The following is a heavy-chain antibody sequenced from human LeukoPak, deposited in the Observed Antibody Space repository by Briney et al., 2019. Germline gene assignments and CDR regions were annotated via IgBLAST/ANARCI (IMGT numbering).Heavy chain of an antibody. CDR3: ARDREGYCSGGSCYAFDY. Sequence: SVKVSCKSSGGTFSSYAISGVRQAPGQGLEWMGGIIPIFGTANYAQKFQGRVTITADESTSTAYMELSSLRSEDTAVYYCARDREGYCSGGSCYAFDYWGQGTLVTVSS. CDR1: GGTFSSYA. CDR2: IIPIFGTA. J-gene: IGHJ4*02. D-gene: IGHD2-15*01. V-gene: IGHV1-69*01.